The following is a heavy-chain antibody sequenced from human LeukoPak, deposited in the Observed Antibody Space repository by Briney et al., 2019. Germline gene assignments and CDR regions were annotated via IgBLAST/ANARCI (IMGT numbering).Heavy chain of an antibody. D-gene: IGHD6-13*01. V-gene: IGHV3-64*04. CDR1: GFTFSSYA. CDR3: ARDNSGAGKPDY. J-gene: IGHJ4*02. CDR2: ISSNGGST. Sequence: GGSLRLSCSASGFTFSSYAMHWVRQAPGKGLEYVSAISSNGGSTYYADSVKGRFTISRDNAKNSLYLQMNSLRAEDTAVYYCARDNSGAGKPDYWGQGTLVTVSP.